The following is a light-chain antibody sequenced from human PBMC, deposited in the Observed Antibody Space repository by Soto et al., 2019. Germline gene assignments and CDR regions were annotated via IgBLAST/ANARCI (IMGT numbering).Light chain of an antibody. V-gene: IGKV3-20*01. CDR2: GAS. Sequence: EIVLTQSPGTLSLSPGERATLSCRASQSVSSSYLAWYQQKPGQAPRLLSYGASSRATGIPDRFSGSASGTDFTLTISRLEPEDFAVYYCQQYDSSPLTFGGGTKVEIK. CDR1: QSVSSSY. J-gene: IGKJ4*01. CDR3: QQYDSSPLT.